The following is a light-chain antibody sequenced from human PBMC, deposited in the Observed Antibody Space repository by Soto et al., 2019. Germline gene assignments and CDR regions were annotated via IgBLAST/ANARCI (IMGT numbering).Light chain of an antibody. CDR3: LQYSVSSRT. J-gene: IGKJ1*01. Sequence: EIVLTQSPGSLSLSPGERATLSCRASQSVISDQLAWYQQKPGQAPRLLISSASRRATGIPDRFSGSGSGTDFTLTISRLETEDFAMYYCLQYSVSSRTFGQGTKV. V-gene: IGKV3-20*01. CDR2: SAS. CDR1: QSVISDQ.